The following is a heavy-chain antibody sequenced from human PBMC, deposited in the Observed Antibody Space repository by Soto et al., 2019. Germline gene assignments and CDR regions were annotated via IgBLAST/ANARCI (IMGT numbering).Heavy chain of an antibody. D-gene: IGHD3-3*01. J-gene: IGHJ6*02. Sequence: QLQLQESGSGLVKPSQTLSLTCAVSGGSISSGGYSWSWIRQPPGKGLEWIGYIYHSGSTYYNPSLKSRVNLSVDRSKNQFSLKLSSVTAADTAVYYCERTDFCSAYHGMDVWGQGPTVTVSS. CDR2: IYHSGST. V-gene: IGHV4-30-2*01. CDR3: ERTDFCSAYHGMDV. CDR1: GGSISSGGYS.